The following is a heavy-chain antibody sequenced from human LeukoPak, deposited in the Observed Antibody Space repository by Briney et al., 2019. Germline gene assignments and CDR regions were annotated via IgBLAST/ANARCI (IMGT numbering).Heavy chain of an antibody. J-gene: IGHJ4*02. Sequence: GGSLRLSCTASGFTFSRYWMSWVRQAPGKGLEWVANIKEDGSEKYYLHSVKGRFTISRDNAKNALYLQMNSLRAEDTAVYYCARKGYGDYWGQGTLVTVSS. CDR1: GFTFSRYW. CDR2: IKEDGSEK. CDR3: ARKGYGDY. D-gene: IGHD5-12*01. V-gene: IGHV3-7*03.